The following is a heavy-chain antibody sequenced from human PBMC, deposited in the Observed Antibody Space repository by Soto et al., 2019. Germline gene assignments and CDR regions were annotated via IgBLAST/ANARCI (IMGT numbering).Heavy chain of an antibody. CDR1: YGSISSYY. V-gene: IGHV4-59*01. CDR3: ARDDYGDYSLES. J-gene: IGHJ4*02. Sequence: SETLSLTCTFSYGSISSYYLSWILQPPGKGLEWIGYIYYSGSTNYNPSLKSRVTISVDTSKNRFSLKLTSVTAADTAVYYCARDDYGDYSLESWGQGTLVTVSS. D-gene: IGHD4-17*01. CDR2: IYYSGST.